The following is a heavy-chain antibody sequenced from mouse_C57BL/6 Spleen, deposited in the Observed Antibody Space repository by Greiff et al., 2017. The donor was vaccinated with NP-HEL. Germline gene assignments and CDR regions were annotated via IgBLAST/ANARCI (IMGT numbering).Heavy chain of an antibody. CDR1: GFSLTSYG. J-gene: IGHJ1*03. D-gene: IGHD2-5*01. CDR3: ARTVNSNYGYFDV. Sequence: VQLQESGPGLVQPSQSLSITCTVSGFSLTSYGVHWVRQSPGKGLEWLGVIWSGGSTDYNAAFISRLSISKDNSKSQVFFKMNSLQADDTAIYYCARTVNSNYGYFDVWGTGTTVTVSS. V-gene: IGHV2-2*01. CDR2: IWSGGST.